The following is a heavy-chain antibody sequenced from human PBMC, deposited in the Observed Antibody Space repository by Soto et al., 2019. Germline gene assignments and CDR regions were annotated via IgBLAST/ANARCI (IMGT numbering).Heavy chain of an antibody. V-gene: IGHV4-4*07. CDR2: IYTSGST. Sequence: PADTLSLTCTVSGGSISSYYWSWIRQPAGKGLEWIGRIYTSGSTNYNPSLKSRVTMSVDTSKNQFSLKLSSVTAADTAVYYCARENSNSCTNSCYTNYYYGMDGGGKGTTVT. D-gene: IGHD2-2*02. CDR1: GGSISSYY. J-gene: IGHJ6*04. CDR3: ARENSNSCTNSCYTNYYYGMDG.